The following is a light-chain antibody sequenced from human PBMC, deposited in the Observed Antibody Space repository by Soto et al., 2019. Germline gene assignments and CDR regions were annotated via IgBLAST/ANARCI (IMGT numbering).Light chain of an antibody. V-gene: IGLV2-14*01. CDR1: SSDVGGYIY. CDR2: EVS. J-gene: IGLJ1*01. Sequence: QSALTQPASVSGSPGQSITISCTGTSSDVGGYIYVSWYQQHPGKAPKLMIYEVSNRPSGVSNRFSGSKSGNTASLTISGLQAEDEADYYCSSYSRSSFYVFGTVTKVTVL. CDR3: SSYSRSSFYV.